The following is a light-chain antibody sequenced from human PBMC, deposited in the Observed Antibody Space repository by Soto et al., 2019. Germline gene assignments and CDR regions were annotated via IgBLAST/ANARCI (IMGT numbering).Light chain of an antibody. V-gene: IGKV4-1*01. CDR3: QQDYSTPLT. Sequence: IVMTQSPDSLAVSLGERATINCKSSQSVLYSSNNKNYLAWYQQKPGQPPKLLIYWASTRESGVPDRFSGSGSATDFTLTISSLQAEDVGVYYCQQDYSTPLTFGGGTKVEVK. CDR1: QSVLYSSNNKNY. J-gene: IGKJ4*01. CDR2: WAS.